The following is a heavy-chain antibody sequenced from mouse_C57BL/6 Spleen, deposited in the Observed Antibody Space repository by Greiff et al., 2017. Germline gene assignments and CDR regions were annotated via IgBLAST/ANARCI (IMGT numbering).Heavy chain of an antibody. Sequence: EVKLQQSGPELVKPGASVKIPCKASGYTFTDYNMDWVKQSHGKSLEWIGDINPNNGGTIYNQKFKGKATLTVDKSSSTAYMELRSLTSEDTAVYYCARGLGTAQATEFAYWGQGTLFTVSA. CDR2: INPNNGGT. CDR3: ARGLGTAQATEFAY. CDR1: GYTFTDYN. J-gene: IGHJ3*01. V-gene: IGHV1-18*01. D-gene: IGHD3-2*02.